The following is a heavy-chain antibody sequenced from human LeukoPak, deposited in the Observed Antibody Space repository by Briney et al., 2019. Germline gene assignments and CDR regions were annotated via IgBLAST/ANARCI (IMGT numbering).Heavy chain of an antibody. D-gene: IGHD3-10*01. CDR1: GYTFTGYY. V-gene: IGHV1-2*02. CDR2: INPNSGGT. CDR3: ARAYGSGSRDAFDI. J-gene: IGHJ3*02. Sequence: ASVKVSCKASGYTFTGYYMHWVRQAPGQGLEWMGWINPNSGGTNYAQKFQGRVTITRDTSASTAYMELSSLRSEDTAVYYCARAYGSGSRDAFDIWGQGTMVTVSS.